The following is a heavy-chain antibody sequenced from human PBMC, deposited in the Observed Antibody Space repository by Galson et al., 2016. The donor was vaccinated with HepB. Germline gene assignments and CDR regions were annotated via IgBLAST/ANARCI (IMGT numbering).Heavy chain of an antibody. CDR3: ARETYGGQLDY. V-gene: IGHV4-59*11. Sequence: SETLSLTCTVSGGSISSQYWSWIRQPPGMGLEWLRNIYHIGRTNYNPSLKSRVTISADTSNNQVPLKLSSVTASDTAVYFCARETYGGQLDYWGQGTLVTVSS. CDR2: IYHIGRT. CDR1: GGSISSQY. J-gene: IGHJ4*02. D-gene: IGHD4/OR15-4a*01.